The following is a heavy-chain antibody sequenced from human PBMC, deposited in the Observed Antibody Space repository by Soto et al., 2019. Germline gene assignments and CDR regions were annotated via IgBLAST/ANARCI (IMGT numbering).Heavy chain of an antibody. V-gene: IGHV1-2*04. J-gene: IGHJ6*02. D-gene: IGHD2-8*01. CDR3: ARGDSTDCSNGVCSFFYNHDMDV. CDR2: INPKSGGT. CDR1: GYSFTDYH. Sequence: KVSCKASGYSFTDYHIHWVRQAPGQGLEWLGRINPKSGGTSTAQKFQGWVTMTTDTSISTASMELTRLTSDDTAIYYCARGDSTDCSNGVCSFFYNHDMDVWGQGTTVTVSS.